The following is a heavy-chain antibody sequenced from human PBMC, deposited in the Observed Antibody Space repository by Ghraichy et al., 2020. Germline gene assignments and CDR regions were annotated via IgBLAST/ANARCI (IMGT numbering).Heavy chain of an antibody. D-gene: IGHD3-10*01. CDR1: GGSVSSGAHY. CDR3: ARIYGHFDY. V-gene: IGHV4-61*08. J-gene: IGHJ4*02. Sequence: SETLSLTCSVSGGSVSSGAHYWSWIRQPPGKGLEWLAFIYYKGNTNYNPSLKSRVTISLDTSKNQFSLNLRSVTAADTAVYYCARIYGHFDYWGQGTLVTVSS. CDR2: IYYKGNT.